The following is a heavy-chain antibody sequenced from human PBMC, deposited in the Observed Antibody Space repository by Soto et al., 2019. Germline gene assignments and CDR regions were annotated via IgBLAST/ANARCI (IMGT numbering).Heavy chain of an antibody. J-gene: IGHJ6*02. V-gene: IGHV3-30*03. Sequence: LRLSCAASGFSFNTSGMHWVRQAPGKGLEWVAVIAFNGSQEFYGDSVRGRFTISRDNSKNTLFLQMKSLTPEDTAVYYCATKVRVTNYLYYGMDVWGQGTTVTVSS. D-gene: IGHD2-21*02. CDR1: GFSFNTSG. CDR3: ATKVRVTNYLYYGMDV. CDR2: IAFNGSQE.